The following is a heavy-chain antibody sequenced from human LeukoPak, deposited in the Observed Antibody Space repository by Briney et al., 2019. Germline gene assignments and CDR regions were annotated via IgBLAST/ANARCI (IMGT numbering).Heavy chain of an antibody. CDR2: ISGSAGST. CDR3: AQDPRGVVPAALS. J-gene: IGHJ5*02. Sequence: GGSLRLSCAASGFTFSSYAMSWVRQAPGKGLEWVSAISGSAGSTHYADCVKGRFTISRDNSKNTLYLQMNSLRAEDTAVYYCAQDPRGVVPAALSWGQGTLVTVSS. CDR1: GFTFSSYA. V-gene: IGHV3-23*01. D-gene: IGHD2-2*01.